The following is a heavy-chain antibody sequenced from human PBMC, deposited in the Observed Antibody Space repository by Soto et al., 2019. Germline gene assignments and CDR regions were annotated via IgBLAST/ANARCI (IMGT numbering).Heavy chain of an antibody. CDR1: GFTFGGSA. Sequence: GGSLRLTCAASGFTFGGSAMHWVRQASGKGLEWVGHIRSKTNSYATAYAESVKGRFTISRDDSMNTAYLQMNSLKTEDTAVYFCTRQTDAVQWLVVPTDYNFDYWGQGTLVTAPQ. D-gene: IGHD6-19*01. J-gene: IGHJ4*02. V-gene: IGHV3-73*01. CDR3: TRQTDAVQWLVVPTDYNFDY. CDR2: IRSKTNSYAT.